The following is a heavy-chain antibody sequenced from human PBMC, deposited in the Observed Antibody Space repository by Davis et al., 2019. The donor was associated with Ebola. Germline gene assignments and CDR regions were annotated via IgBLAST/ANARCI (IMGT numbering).Heavy chain of an antibody. J-gene: IGHJ4*02. Sequence: AASVKVSCKASGYTFNSYDINWVRQATGQGLEWMGWMNPNSGNTGYAQKFQGRITMSRNTSIGTAYMELSSLRSEDTAVYYCARGNSGSPDYWGQGALVTVSS. CDR1: GYTFNSYD. V-gene: IGHV1-8*01. CDR3: ARGNSGSPDY. D-gene: IGHD1-26*01. CDR2: MNPNSGNT.